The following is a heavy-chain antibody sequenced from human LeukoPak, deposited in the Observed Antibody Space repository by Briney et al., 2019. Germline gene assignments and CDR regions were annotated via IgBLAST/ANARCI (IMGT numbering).Heavy chain of an antibody. CDR2: LNWNGDVA. CDR1: GFTFNDYG. Sequence: GGSLRLSCEASGFTFNDYGMTWVRQGPGKGLEWVAGLNWNGDVARYADSVKGRFIINRDNAKNSVYLQMDSLRAEDTAFYYCARGYGAGNYRRPFYGMDVWGQGTPVTVSS. V-gene: IGHV3-20*04. J-gene: IGHJ6*02. CDR3: ARGYGAGNYRRPFYGMDV. D-gene: IGHD3-10*01.